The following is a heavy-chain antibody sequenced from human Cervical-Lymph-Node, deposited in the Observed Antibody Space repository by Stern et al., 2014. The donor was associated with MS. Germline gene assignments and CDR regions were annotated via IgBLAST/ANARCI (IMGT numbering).Heavy chain of an antibody. CDR2: IYPGDSDT. J-gene: IGHJ3*02. Sequence: EVQLEESGAEVQRPGESLRISCKGSGYNFNNSWIGWVRQMPGKGLAWMGIIYPGDSDTRYSPSFQGQVTISADKYRTTASLEWSSLKASDTAMYYCATYSKSSIRAYNIWGQGTKVTVSS. D-gene: IGHD6-6*01. V-gene: IGHV5-51*01. CDR1: GYNFNNSW. CDR3: ATYSKSSIRAYNI.